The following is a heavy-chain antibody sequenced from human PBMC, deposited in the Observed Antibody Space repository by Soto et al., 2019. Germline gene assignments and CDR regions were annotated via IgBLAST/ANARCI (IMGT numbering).Heavy chain of an antibody. V-gene: IGHV3-23*01. CDR3: ARARSIPAGSREGFDC. Sequence: PGGSLRLSCAASGFTFGIYGMSWIRQIPGKGLEWVSTINTGGDQTFYADPVRGRFTISRDNSKSTLYLQMNNVRVDDTAIYFCARARSIPAGSREGFDCWGQGTLVTVSS. CDR1: GFTFGIYG. J-gene: IGHJ4*02. CDR2: INTGGDQT. D-gene: IGHD3-10*01.